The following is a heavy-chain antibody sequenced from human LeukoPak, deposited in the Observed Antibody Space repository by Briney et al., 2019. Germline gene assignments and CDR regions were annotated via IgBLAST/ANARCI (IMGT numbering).Heavy chain of an antibody. J-gene: IGHJ4*02. Sequence: PSETLSLTCAVYGGSFSGYYWTWIRQPPGKGLEWIGEIHHSGSTNYNPSLKSRVTISVDTSKNQFSLNLSSVTAADTAVYYCARVRSSGWYPFDYWGQGTLVTVSS. CDR3: ARVRSSGWYPFDY. V-gene: IGHV4-34*01. CDR1: GGSFSGYY. D-gene: IGHD6-19*01. CDR2: IHHSGST.